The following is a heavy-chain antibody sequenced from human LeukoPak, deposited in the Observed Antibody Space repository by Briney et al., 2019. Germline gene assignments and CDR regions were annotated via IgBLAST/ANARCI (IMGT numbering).Heavy chain of an antibody. Sequence: ASVKVSCKASGYTFTTYSMNWLRQAPGQGLEWMGWINANTGNPTYAQGFTGRFVFSLGTSVSTAYPQISSLKAEDTAVYYCARDAATIIFDHWGQGTLVTVSS. CDR1: GYTFTTYS. J-gene: IGHJ4*02. CDR2: INANTGNP. D-gene: IGHD5-24*01. V-gene: IGHV7-4-1*02. CDR3: ARDAATIIFDH.